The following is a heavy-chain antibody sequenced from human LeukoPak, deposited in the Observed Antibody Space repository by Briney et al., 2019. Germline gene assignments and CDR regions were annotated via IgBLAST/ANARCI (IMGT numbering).Heavy chain of an antibody. CDR2: INTNTGNP. J-gene: IGHJ5*02. D-gene: IGHD3-10*01. CDR3: ARDVYGTFWELLGWFDP. Sequence: ASVKVSCKASGYTFTSYAMNWVRQAPGQGLEWMGWINTNTGNPTYAQGFTGRFVFSLDTSVSTAYLQISSLKAEDTAVYYCARDVYGTFWELLGWFDPWGQGTLVTVSS. CDR1: GYTFTSYA. V-gene: IGHV7-4-1*02.